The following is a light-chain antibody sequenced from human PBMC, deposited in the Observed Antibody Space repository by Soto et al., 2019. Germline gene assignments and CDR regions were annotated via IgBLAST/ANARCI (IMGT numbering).Light chain of an antibody. Sequence: DIQMTQSPSSLSASVGDRVTITCRASQSISFYLNWYQQKPGKAPRLLIYAASNLQSGVPSRFSASGSGTAFTLTISSLQPEDFATYYCQHYSSNSGTFGPGTKVEIK. J-gene: IGKJ1*01. CDR1: QSISFY. CDR2: AAS. V-gene: IGKV1-39*01. CDR3: QHYSSNSGT.